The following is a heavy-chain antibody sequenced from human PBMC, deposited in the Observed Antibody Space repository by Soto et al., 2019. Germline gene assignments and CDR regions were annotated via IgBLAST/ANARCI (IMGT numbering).Heavy chain of an antibody. CDR1: GGSISSNSYF. CDR3: AKFYGGNSAHTYTIDP. V-gene: IGHV4-39*01. D-gene: IGHD2-21*02. CDR2: IYYSGTT. J-gene: IGHJ5*02. Sequence: XXTLSLPFTVSGGSISSNSYFWAFIRQPPGKGLEWIGSIYYSGTTYYNPSLKSRVTISVDTSKNQFSLKLSSVTAADTAVYYCAKFYGGNSAHTYTIDPWGQGTLVTVSS.